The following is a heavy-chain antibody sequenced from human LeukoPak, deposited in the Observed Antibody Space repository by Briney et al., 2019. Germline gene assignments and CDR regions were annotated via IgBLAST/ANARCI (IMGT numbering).Heavy chain of an antibody. CDR3: ARPTYDSSGPFDY. J-gene: IGHJ4*02. Sequence: ASVKVSCKASGYTFTGYYMHWVRQAPGQGLEWMGWINPNSGGTNYAQKFQGRVTMTRDTSISTAYMELSRLRSDDTAVYYCARPTYDSSGPFDYWGQGTLVTVSS. CDR2: INPNSGGT. D-gene: IGHD3-22*01. V-gene: IGHV1-2*02. CDR1: GYTFTGYY.